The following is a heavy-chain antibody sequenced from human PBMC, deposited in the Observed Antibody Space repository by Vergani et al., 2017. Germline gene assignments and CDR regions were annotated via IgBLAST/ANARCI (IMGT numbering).Heavy chain of an antibody. D-gene: IGHD3-10*01. Sequence: EVQLLESGGGLVQPGGSLRLSCAASGFTFSSYAMSWVRQAPGKGLEWVSAISGSGGSTYYADSVKGRFTISRDNSKNTLYLQMNSLRAEDTAVYYCARDRVWFGEEYYFDYWGQGTLVTVSS. V-gene: IGHV3-23*01. CDR2: ISGSGGST. J-gene: IGHJ4*02. CDR3: ARDRVWFGEEYYFDY. CDR1: GFTFSSYA.